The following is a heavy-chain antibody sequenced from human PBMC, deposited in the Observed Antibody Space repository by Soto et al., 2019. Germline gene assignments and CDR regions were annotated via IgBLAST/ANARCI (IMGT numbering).Heavy chain of an antibody. D-gene: IGHD1-1*01. V-gene: IGHV5-51*01. J-gene: IGHJ5*01. CDR3: ARKDKTGYFNWFDP. Sequence: GESLKISCITSGYKFTASWTAWVRPKPEKGLEWMGIIFPSDSDTRYSPSFQGQVTISPDRSTSTVFLQWASLKAPDTAVYFCARKDKTGYFNWFDPWGQGTLVTVSS. CDR2: IFPSDSDT. CDR1: GYKFTASW.